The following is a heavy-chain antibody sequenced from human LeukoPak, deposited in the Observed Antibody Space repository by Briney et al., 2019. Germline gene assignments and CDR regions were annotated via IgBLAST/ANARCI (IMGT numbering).Heavy chain of an antibody. D-gene: IGHD3-10*01. V-gene: IGHV1-24*01. CDR3: ATGWQPPLALWFGDFGY. Sequence: ASVKVSCKVSGYTLTELSMHWLRQAPGKGLEWMGGFDPEDGETIYAQKFQGRVTMTEDTSTDTAYMELSSLRSEDTAVYYCATGWQPPLALWFGDFGYWGQGTLVTVSS. CDR1: GYTLTELS. J-gene: IGHJ4*02. CDR2: FDPEDGET.